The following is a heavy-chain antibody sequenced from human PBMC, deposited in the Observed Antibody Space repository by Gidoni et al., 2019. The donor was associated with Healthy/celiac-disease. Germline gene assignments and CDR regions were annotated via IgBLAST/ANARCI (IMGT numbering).Heavy chain of an antibody. CDR1: GFTFSSYS. CDR2: ISSSSSYI. J-gene: IGHJ4*02. Sequence: EVQLVESGGGLVKPGGSLRLSCAASGFTFSSYSMNWVRQAPGKGLEWVSSISSSSSYIYYSDSVKGRFTISRDNAKNSLYLQMNSLRAEDTAVYYCATLVPYCSSTSCSARLVYYFDYWGQGTLVTVSS. D-gene: IGHD2-2*01. V-gene: IGHV3-21*01. CDR3: ATLVPYCSSTSCSARLVYYFDY.